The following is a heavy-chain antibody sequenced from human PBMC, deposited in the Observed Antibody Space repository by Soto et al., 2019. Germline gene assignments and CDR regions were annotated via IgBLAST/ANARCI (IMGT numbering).Heavy chain of an antibody. D-gene: IGHD3-16*01. CDR1: GFSLSTSGVG. V-gene: IGHV2-5*02. J-gene: IGHJ5*02. CDR2: IYWDDDK. CDR3: AHILGPEGFDP. Sequence: SGPTLVNPTQTLTLTCTFSGFSLSTSGVGVGWIRQPPGKALEWLALIYWDDDKRYSPSLKSRLTITKDTSKNQVVLTMTNMGPVDTVTYSCAHILGPEGFDPWGQGTLVTVSS.